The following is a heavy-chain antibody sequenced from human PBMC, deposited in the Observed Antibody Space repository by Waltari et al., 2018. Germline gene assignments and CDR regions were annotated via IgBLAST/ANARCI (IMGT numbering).Heavy chain of an antibody. D-gene: IGHD3-9*01. CDR2: IYYSGST. Sequence: QVQLQESGPGLVKPSETLSLTCTVSGGSISSYYWSWIRQPPGKGLGWIGYIYYSGSTNYNPSLKSRVTISVDTSKNQFSLKLSSVTAADTAVYYCARSGGLRYFDWSRGYYYYGMDVWGQGTTVTVSS. CDR3: ARSGGLRYFDWSRGYYYYGMDV. V-gene: IGHV4-59*01. J-gene: IGHJ6*02. CDR1: GGSISSYY.